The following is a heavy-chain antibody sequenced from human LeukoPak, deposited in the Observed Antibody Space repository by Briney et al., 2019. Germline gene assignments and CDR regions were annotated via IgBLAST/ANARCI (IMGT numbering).Heavy chain of an antibody. CDR1: GDSLGIYK. J-gene: IGHJ3*01. V-gene: IGHV4-59*01. Sequence: SETLSLTCSVSGDSLGIYKWSWIRQPPGKGLEWIAHISSSGSAIYNPSLKSRVSMAVDTSKNQFSLRLTSVTSADTAVYYCAREWSGFGFWGQGTMVTVSS. CDR3: AREWSGFGF. CDR2: ISSSGSA. D-gene: IGHD2-15*01.